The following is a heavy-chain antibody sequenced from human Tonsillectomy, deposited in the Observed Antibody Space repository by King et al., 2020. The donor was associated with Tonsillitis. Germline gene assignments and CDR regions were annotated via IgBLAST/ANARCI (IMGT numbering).Heavy chain of an antibody. Sequence: QLQESGPGLVKPSETLSLTCTVSGGSISSSSYYWGWIRQPPGKGLEWIGSIYYSGSTYYNPSLKSRVTISVDTSKNQFSLKLSSVTAADTAVYYCACGTMIVVVTGDAFDIWGQGTMVTVSS. CDR2: IYYSGST. CDR1: GGSISSSSYY. V-gene: IGHV4-39*01. CDR3: ACGTMIVVVTGDAFDI. D-gene: IGHD3-22*01. J-gene: IGHJ3*02.